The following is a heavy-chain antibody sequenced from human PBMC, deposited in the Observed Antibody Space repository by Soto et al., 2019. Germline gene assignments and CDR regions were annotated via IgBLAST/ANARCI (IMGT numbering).Heavy chain of an antibody. CDR3: ARNIGKGDWYFDL. V-gene: IGHV4-31*03. Sequence: SETLSLTCNVSGGSISNGGYYWSWIRQHPGKGLEWIGYMFHSGSTYYNPSLKSRLMILVDTSMNQFSLKLTSVTAADTAVYYCARNIGKGDWYFDLWGRGTLVTVSS. J-gene: IGHJ2*01. CDR1: GGSISNGGYY. D-gene: IGHD3-16*01. CDR2: MFHSGST.